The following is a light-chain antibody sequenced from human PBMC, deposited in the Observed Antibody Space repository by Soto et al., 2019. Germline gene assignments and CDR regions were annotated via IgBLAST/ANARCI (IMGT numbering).Light chain of an antibody. V-gene: IGKV3-15*01. J-gene: IGKJ4*01. CDR2: GAS. CDR1: QSVGSN. Sequence: EIVMTQSPATLSVSPGERATLSCRASQSVGSNLAWYQQKPGQAPRLLIYGASTRATGIPARFSGSGSGTECTLTISSLQSEDFAVYYCQQYNQWPLTFGGGTKVEIQ. CDR3: QQYNQWPLT.